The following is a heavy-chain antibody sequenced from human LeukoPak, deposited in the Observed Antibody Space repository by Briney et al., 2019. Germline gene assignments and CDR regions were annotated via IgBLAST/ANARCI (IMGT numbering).Heavy chain of an antibody. CDR2: MNPNSGNT. V-gene: IGHV1-8*01. Sequence: ASVKVSCKASGYTFTSYDINWVRQATGRGLEWMGWMNPNSGNTGYAQKFQGRVTMTRNTSISTAYMELSSLRSEDTAVYYCARTMVRGVIDGFDPWGQGTLVTVSS. J-gene: IGHJ5*02. CDR3: ARTMVRGVIDGFDP. CDR1: GYTFTSYD. D-gene: IGHD3-10*01.